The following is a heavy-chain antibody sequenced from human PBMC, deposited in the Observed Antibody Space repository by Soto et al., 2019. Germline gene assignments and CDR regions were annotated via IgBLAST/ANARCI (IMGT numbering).Heavy chain of an antibody. CDR1: GGSISSGDYY. CDR2: IYYSGST. D-gene: IGHD3-10*01. V-gene: IGHV4-30-4*01. Sequence: QVQLQESGPGLVKPSQTLSLTCTVSGGSISSGDYYWSWIRQPPGKGLEWIGYIYYSGSTYYNPSPKSRVTISVDTSKTQFSLKLSSVTAADTAVYYCARVGGFGATTIDYWGQGTLVTVSS. J-gene: IGHJ4*02. CDR3: ARVGGFGATTIDY.